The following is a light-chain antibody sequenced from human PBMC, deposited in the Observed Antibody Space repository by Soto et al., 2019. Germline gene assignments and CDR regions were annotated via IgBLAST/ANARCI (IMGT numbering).Light chain of an antibody. Sequence: DIQMTQSPSSLSASVGDRVTITCRANQAVNNYLAWYQQKPGRAPKLLIYAASTLHSGVPSRFSGGGSGTDFTLTISSLRPEDVASYYCQKYNNGPPATFGPGTKV. V-gene: IGKV1-27*01. J-gene: IGKJ3*01. CDR2: AAS. CDR1: QAVNNY. CDR3: QKYNNGPPAT.